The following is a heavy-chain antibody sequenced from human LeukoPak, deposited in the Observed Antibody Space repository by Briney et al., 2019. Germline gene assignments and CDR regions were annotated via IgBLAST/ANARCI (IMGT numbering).Heavy chain of an antibody. Sequence: SETLSLTCTVSGYSISSGYYWGWIRQPPGKGLGWIGSIYHSGSTYYNPSLKSRVTISVDTSKNQFSLKLSSVTAADTAVYYCARDAQGYDFWSGYYSRGLIYMDVWGKGTTVTVSS. D-gene: IGHD3-3*01. CDR1: GYSISSGYY. CDR2: IYHSGST. CDR3: ARDAQGYDFWSGYYSRGLIYMDV. J-gene: IGHJ6*03. V-gene: IGHV4-38-2*02.